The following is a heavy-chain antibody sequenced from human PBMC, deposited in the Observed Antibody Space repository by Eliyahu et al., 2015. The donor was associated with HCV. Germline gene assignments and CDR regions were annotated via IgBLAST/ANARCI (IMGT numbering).Heavy chain of an antibody. V-gene: IGHV3-30*18. CDR2: ISYDGSDT. CDR3: TKEILTVANDYYYYYXMDV. CDR1: GFSFSSFG. Sequence: QGQLVESGGAVVQPGKSLRLSCEGSGFSFSSFGMHWVRQTPGKGLEGISAISYDGSDTYYADSVRGRFTISRDNAKNTLYLQMNSLETEDTAIYYCTKEILTVANDYYYYYXMDVWGRGTTVTVSS. J-gene: IGHJ6*04. D-gene: IGHD4-17*01.